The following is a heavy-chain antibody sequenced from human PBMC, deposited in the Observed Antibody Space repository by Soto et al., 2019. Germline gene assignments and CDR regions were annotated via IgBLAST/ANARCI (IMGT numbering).Heavy chain of an antibody. CDR3: ARDPFEESDNGGNSAFDI. CDR2: INAGNGDT. CDR1: GYRFSSHT. Sequence: QVQLVQSGAEVKKPGASVKVFCKASGYRFSSHTMHWVRQAPGQRLEWMGWINAGNGDTNYSRKFQGRVIINRDTSATTVFMELRSLRSEDTAVYYCARDPFEESDNGGNSAFDIWGQGTLVTVSS. D-gene: IGHD4-17*01. V-gene: IGHV1-3*01. J-gene: IGHJ3*02.